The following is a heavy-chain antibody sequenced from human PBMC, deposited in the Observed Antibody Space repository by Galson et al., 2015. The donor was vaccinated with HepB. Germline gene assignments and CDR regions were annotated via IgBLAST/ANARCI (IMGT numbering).Heavy chain of an antibody. CDR1: GFTFSSYW. CDR3: ARGPVYYRLVDAFDI. J-gene: IGHJ3*02. Sequence: SLRLSCAASGFTFSSYWMSWVRQAPGKGLEWVANIKQDGSEKYYVDSVKGRFTISRDNAKNSLYLQMNSLRAEDTAVYYCARGPVYYRLVDAFDIWGQGTMVTVSS. CDR2: IKQDGSEK. V-gene: IGHV3-7*03. D-gene: IGHD3-22*01.